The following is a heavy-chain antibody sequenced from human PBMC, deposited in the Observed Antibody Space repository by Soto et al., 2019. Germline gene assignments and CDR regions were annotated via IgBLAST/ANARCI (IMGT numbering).Heavy chain of an antibody. CDR3: ARRQYSTYYYYYMDV. CDR2: INPNSGGT. V-gene: IGHV1-2*02. CDR1: GYTFTGYY. Sequence: ASVKVSCKASGYTFTGYYMHWVRQAPGQGLEWMGWINPNSGGTNYAQKFQGRVTMTRNTSISTAYMELSSLRSEDTAVYYCARRQYSTYYYYYMDVWGKGTTVTVSS. D-gene: IGHD6-6*01. J-gene: IGHJ6*03.